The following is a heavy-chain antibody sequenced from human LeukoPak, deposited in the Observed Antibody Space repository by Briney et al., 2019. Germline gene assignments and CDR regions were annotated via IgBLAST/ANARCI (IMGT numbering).Heavy chain of an antibody. CDR2: ISSSGSTI. D-gene: IGHD3-10*01. Sequence: PGGSLRLSCAASGFTFSSYEMNWVRQAPGKGLEWVSYISSSGSTIYYADSVKGRFTISRDNAKNSLYLQMNSLRAEDTAVYYCAKDLQEDRITMVRGVNAFDYWGQGTLVTVSS. CDR1: GFTFSSYE. V-gene: IGHV3-48*03. CDR3: AKDLQEDRITMVRGVNAFDY. J-gene: IGHJ4*02.